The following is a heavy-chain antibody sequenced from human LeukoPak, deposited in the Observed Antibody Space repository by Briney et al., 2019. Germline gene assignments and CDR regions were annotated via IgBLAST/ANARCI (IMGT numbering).Heavy chain of an antibody. J-gene: IGHJ4*02. CDR2: IYYSGST. CDR1: GGSISSYY. V-gene: IGHV4-39*01. D-gene: IGHD2-15*01. CDR3: ARHVYCSGGSCFYYFDY. Sequence: SETLSLTCTVSGGSISSYYWGWIRQPPGKGLEWIGSIYYSGSTYYNPSLKSRVTISVDTSKNQFSLKLSSVTAADTAVYYCARHVYCSGGSCFYYFDYWGQGTLVTVSS.